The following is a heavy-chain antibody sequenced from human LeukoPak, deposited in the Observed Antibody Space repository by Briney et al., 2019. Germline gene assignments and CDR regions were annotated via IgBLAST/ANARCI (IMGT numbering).Heavy chain of an antibody. CDR3: ARANNWNYALGY. V-gene: IGHV1-18*01. CDR2: ISTGNGNT. D-gene: IGHD1-7*01. J-gene: IGHJ4*02. Sequence: ASVKVSCRASGDTFIRYGISWVRQAPGQGLEWMGWISTGNGNTNYGQKFQGRVTMTTDTSTGTAYMELRSLRSDDTAMYYCARANNWNYALGYWGQGTLVTVSS. CDR1: GDTFIRYG.